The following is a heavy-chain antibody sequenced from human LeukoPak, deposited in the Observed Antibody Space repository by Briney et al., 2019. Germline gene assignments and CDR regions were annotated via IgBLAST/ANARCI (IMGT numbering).Heavy chain of an antibody. V-gene: IGHV1-58*02. CDR3: AAASSFYSSGWYGSGDY. CDR2: IVVGSGNT. J-gene: IGHJ4*02. D-gene: IGHD6-19*01. CDR1: GFTFTSSA. Sequence: SVKVSCKASGFTFTSSAMQWVRQARGQRLEWIGWIVVGSGNTNYAQKFQERVTITRDMSTSTAYMELSSLRSEDTAVYYCAAASSFYSSGWYGSGDYWGPGTLVTVSS.